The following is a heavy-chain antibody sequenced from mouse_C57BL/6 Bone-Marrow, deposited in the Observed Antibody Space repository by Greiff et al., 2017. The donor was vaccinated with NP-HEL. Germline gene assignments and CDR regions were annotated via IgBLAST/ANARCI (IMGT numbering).Heavy chain of an antibody. CDR3: ARGGIYYDYAWFAY. CDR1: GYAFTNYL. Sequence: QVQLQQSGAELVRPGTSVKVSCKASGYAFTNYLIEWVKQRPRQGLEWIGVINPGSGGTNYNEKFKGKATLTADKSSSTAYMQLSSLTSEDSAVYFCARGGIYYDYAWFAYWGQGTLVTVSA. CDR2: INPGSGGT. J-gene: IGHJ3*01. D-gene: IGHD2-4*01. V-gene: IGHV1-54*01.